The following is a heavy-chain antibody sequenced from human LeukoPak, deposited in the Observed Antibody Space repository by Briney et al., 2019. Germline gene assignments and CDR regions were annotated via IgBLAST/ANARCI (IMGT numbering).Heavy chain of an antibody. D-gene: IGHD6-13*01. CDR1: GGSISSYY. CDR3: ARSGSWTLNFDS. J-gene: IGHJ4*02. CDR2: ISYIGST. V-gene: IGHV4-59*01. Sequence: SETLSLTCTVSGGSISSYYWSWIRQPPGKGLEWIGYISYIGSTNYSPSLKSRVTISVDTSKNQFSLKVSSVTAADTAVYYCARSGSWTLNFDSWGQGTLVTVSS.